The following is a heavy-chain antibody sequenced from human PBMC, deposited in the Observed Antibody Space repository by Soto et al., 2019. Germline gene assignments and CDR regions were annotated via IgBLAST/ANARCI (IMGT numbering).Heavy chain of an antibody. J-gene: IGHJ3*01. CDR2: ISSDRSNK. CDR3: ARDFDCSGGSCYGNP. D-gene: IGHD2-15*01. CDR1: WVTSVNLG. V-gene: IGHV3-30*03. Sequence: GGFMRLCCRVAWVTSVNLGVRWVSQAQGKGLESVAVISSDRSNKYYVDSAKGRFTISRDNAKNSLYLQMNSLRAEDTAVYYCARDFDCSGGSCYGNPWGQGTMVTVSS.